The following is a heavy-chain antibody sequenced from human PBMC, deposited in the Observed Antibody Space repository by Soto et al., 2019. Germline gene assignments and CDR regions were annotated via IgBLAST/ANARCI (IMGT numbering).Heavy chain of an antibody. CDR2: IIPIFGTA. J-gene: IGHJ6*02. D-gene: IGHD2-2*01. CDR1: GGTFSSYA. V-gene: IGHV1-69*13. Sequence: SVKVSCKASGGTFSSYAISWVRQAPGQGLEWMGGIIPIFGTANYAQKFQGRVTITADESTSTAYMELSSRRSEDTAVYYCARVGVNQLLSGYYYCGMDVWGQGTTVTVSS. CDR3: ARVGVNQLLSGYYYCGMDV.